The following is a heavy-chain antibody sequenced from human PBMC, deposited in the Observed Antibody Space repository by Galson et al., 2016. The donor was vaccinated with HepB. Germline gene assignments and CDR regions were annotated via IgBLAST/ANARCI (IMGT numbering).Heavy chain of an antibody. D-gene: IGHD2-15*01. Sequence: SLRLSCATSGFTFSGCAMHWVRQASGKGLEWIGRIRSKANNYATSYAVSVNGRFTISRDDSKSTAYLQMSSLKTDATAVYYCIVSLKKYCSGNKCHGDYYYYGMDVWGPGTTVIVS. CDR3: IVSLKKYCSGNKCHGDYYYYGMDV. V-gene: IGHV3-73*01. CDR1: GFTFSGCA. CDR2: IRSKANNYAT. J-gene: IGHJ6*02.